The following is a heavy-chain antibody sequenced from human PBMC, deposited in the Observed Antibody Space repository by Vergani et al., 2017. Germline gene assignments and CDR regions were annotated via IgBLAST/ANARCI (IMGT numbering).Heavy chain of an antibody. D-gene: IGHD6-19*01. CDR2: INPNSGGT. CDR1: GYTFTGYY. V-gene: IGHV1-2*02. CDR3: ARYSTGAEVDWFDP. J-gene: IGHJ5*02. Sequence: QVQLVQSGAEVKKPGASVKVSCKASGYTFTGYYMHWVRQAPGQGLEWMGWINPNSGGTNYAQQFQGRVTMTRDTSISTAYMELSRLRSDDTAVYYWARYSTGAEVDWFDPWGQGTLVTVSS.